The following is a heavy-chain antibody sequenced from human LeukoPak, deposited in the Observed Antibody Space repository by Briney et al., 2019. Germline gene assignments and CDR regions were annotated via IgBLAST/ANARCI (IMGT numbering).Heavy chain of an antibody. CDR2: IGTAGDT. CDR1: GFTFSSYD. Sequence: PGGSLRLSCAASGFTFSSYDMHWVRQATGKGLEWVSAIGTAGDTYYPGSVKGRFTISRENAKNSLYLQMNSLRAGDTAVYYCARVFGPSGRDVWGQGTTVTVSS. D-gene: IGHD3-16*01. J-gene: IGHJ6*02. CDR3: ARVFGPSGRDV. V-gene: IGHV3-13*01.